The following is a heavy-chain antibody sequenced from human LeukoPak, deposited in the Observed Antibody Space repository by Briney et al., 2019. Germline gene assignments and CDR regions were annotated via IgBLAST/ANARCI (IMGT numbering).Heavy chain of an antibody. CDR3: AKEPYDSSGYYFFSTDY. D-gene: IGHD3-22*01. V-gene: IGHV3-33*06. J-gene: IGHJ4*02. Sequence: GGSLRLSCAASGFTSSSYGMHWVRQAPGKGLEWVAVIWYDGSNKYYADSVKGRFTISRDNSKNTLYLQMNSLRAEDTAVYYCAKEPYDSSGYYFFSTDYWGQGTLVTVSS. CDR2: IWYDGSNK. CDR1: GFTSSSYG.